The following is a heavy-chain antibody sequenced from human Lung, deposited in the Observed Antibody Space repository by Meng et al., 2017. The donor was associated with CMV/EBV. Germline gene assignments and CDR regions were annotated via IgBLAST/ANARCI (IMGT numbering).Heavy chain of an antibody. D-gene: IGHD6-13*01. CDR2: ISTSGSYI. V-gene: IGHV3-21*01. CDR3: ARGGSSWYYLDY. Sequence: GESLKISCAASGFTFGAYGMNWVRQAPGKGLEWVSFISTSGSYIYYADSVKGRFTISRDNAKNSLSLQMNSLSAEDTVVYYCARGGSSWYYLDYWGQGTLVTVSS. CDR1: GFTFGAYG. J-gene: IGHJ4*01.